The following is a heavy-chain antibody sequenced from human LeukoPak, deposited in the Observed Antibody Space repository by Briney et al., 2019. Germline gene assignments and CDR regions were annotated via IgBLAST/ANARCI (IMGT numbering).Heavy chain of an antibody. CDR1: GFTFSSYW. V-gene: IGHV3-74*03. Sequence: PGGSLRLSCAASGFTFSSYWMHWVRQGPGKGLVWVSRINTDGSGTMYADSVKGRFTISRDNAKNTLYLQMNSLRAEDTAVYYCASATVTTYDFYYYMDVWGKGPRSPSP. D-gene: IGHD4-11*01. CDR3: ASATVTTYDFYYYMDV. CDR2: INTDGSGT. J-gene: IGHJ6*03.